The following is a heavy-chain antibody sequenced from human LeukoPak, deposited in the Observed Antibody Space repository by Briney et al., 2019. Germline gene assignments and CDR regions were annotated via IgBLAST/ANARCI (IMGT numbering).Heavy chain of an antibody. V-gene: IGHV4-59*01. Sequence: SETLSLTCTVSGGSISSYYWSWMRQPPGKGLEWIGHIYSGSTNYNPSLRSRVTISVDTSKNQFSLNLSSVTAADTAVYYCARAVSGRPLDIWGQGTMVTVSS. D-gene: IGHD4-11*01. J-gene: IGHJ3*02. CDR2: IYSGST. CDR3: ARAVSGRPLDI. CDR1: GGSISSYY.